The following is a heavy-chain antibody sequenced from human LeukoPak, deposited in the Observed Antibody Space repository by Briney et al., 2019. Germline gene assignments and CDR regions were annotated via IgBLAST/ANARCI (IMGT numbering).Heavy chain of an antibody. J-gene: IGHJ5*02. CDR1: GGSISSGGYY. CDR2: IYYSGST. V-gene: IGHV4-30-4*01. Sequence: SETLSLTRTVSGGSISSGGYYWSWVRQPPREGPEWVGDIYYSGSTYYNPSLKSRVTISVDTSKNQFSLKLSSVTAADTAVYYCARAGLHDYGDYYNWFDPWGQGTLVTVSS. CDR3: ARAGLHDYGDYYNWFDP. D-gene: IGHD4-17*01.